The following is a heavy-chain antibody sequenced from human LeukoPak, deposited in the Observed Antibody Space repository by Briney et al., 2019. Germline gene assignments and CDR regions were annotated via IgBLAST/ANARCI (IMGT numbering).Heavy chain of an antibody. CDR1: GGSISSSNSY. CDR3: TRGLHPHSFDSSGQNY. CDR2: IYKTGSA. V-gene: IGHV4-39*07. D-gene: IGHD3-22*01. J-gene: IGHJ4*02. Sequence: SETLSLTCSVSGGSISSSNSYWGWIRQPPGKGLEWIGSIYKTGSAYYDPSLKSRVTISIDTSKNQFSLKLSSVAAADTAVYYCTRGLHPHSFDSSGQNYWGQGTLVTVSS.